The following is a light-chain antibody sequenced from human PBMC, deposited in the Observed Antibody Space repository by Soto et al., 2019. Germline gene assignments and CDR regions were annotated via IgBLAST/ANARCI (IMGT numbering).Light chain of an antibody. V-gene: IGKV1-39*01. CDR3: QQSYSTPGT. Sequence: DIQMTQSPSSLSASVGARVTITCRASPSISSYLNWYQQKPGKAPKLLIYAASSLQSGVPSRFSGSGSGTDFTLTISSLQPEDFATYYCQQSYSTPGTFGGGTKVEIK. CDR2: AAS. CDR1: PSISSY. J-gene: IGKJ4*01.